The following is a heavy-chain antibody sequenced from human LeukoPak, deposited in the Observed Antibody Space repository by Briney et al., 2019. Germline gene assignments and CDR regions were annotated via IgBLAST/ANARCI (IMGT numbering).Heavy chain of an antibody. CDR2: INQDGSEQ. CDR1: GLTFSRYW. V-gene: IGHV3-7*03. Sequence: GGSLRLSCVVSGLTFSRYWMSWVRQAPGKGLEWVANINQDGSEQYYVDSVKGRFTLSRDNAKNSPYLQMNSLRTEDTAVYYCATSDSGYDYYFYYWGQGTLVTVSS. CDR3: ATSDSGYDYYFYY. J-gene: IGHJ4*02. D-gene: IGHD5-12*01.